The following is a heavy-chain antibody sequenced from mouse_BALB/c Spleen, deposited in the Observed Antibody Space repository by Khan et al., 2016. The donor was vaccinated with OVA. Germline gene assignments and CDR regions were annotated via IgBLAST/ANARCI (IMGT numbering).Heavy chain of an antibody. CDR1: GYTFTNYG. J-gene: IGHJ1*01. Sequence: QIQLVQSGPELKKPGETVKISCKASGYTFTNYGMNWVKQAPGKGLKWMGWINTYTGEPTYADDFKGRFVFSLETSASTAYLQISNLQNEEVTTYFCARISSYWYSDVWGAGTTVTVSS. V-gene: IGHV9-1*02. CDR2: INTYTGEP. D-gene: IGHD6-2*01. CDR3: ARISSYWYSDV.